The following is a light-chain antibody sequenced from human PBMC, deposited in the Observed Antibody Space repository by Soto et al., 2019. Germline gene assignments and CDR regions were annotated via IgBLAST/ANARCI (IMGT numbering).Light chain of an antibody. CDR2: GAS. CDR1: QSVSSSY. Sequence: EIVLTQSPGTLSLSPGERATLSCRASQSVSSSYLAWYQQKPGQAPRLLIYGASSRATGIPDRFSGTGSGTDFTLTISRLAPEDFVVYQCHQYGALPPTFGQGTKVDIK. CDR3: HQYGALPPT. J-gene: IGKJ1*01. V-gene: IGKV3-20*01.